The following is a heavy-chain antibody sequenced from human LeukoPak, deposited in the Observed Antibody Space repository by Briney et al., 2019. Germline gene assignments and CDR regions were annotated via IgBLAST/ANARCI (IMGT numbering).Heavy chain of an antibody. CDR2: ISYDGSNQ. Sequence: GGPLRLPCGACGFTFSSYAMHGPRQATGKALEGVAVISYDGSNQYYADSVKGRFTISRDNSKNTLYLQMNSLRAEDTAVYYCARAGIRYLDWLRYGMDVWGQGTTVTVSS. CDR3: ARAGIRYLDWLRYGMDV. V-gene: IGHV3-30*04. D-gene: IGHD3-9*01. J-gene: IGHJ6*02. CDR1: GFTFSSYA.